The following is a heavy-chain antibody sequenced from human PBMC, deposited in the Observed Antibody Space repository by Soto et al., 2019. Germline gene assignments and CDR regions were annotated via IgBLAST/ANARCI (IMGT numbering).Heavy chain of an antibody. CDR1: GGSISSGGYY. V-gene: IGHV4-31*03. CDR2: IYYSGST. Sequence: QVQLQESGPGLVKPSQTLSLTCTVSGGSISSGGYYWSWIRQHPGKGLEWIGYIYYSGSTYYNPSLTSRVIISVDTSKNQFSLKMSSVAAADTAVYQCAAWGPVTGAFDYWGQGTLVTVSS. J-gene: IGHJ4*02. D-gene: IGHD7-27*01. CDR3: AAWGPVTGAFDY.